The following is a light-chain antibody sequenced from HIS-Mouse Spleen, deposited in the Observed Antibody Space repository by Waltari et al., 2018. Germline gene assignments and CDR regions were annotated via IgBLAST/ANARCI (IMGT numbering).Light chain of an antibody. CDR1: NIGSKS. CDR3: QVWDSSSEPWV. CDR2: DDS. V-gene: IGLV3-21*03. J-gene: IGLJ3*02. Sequence: SYVLTQPPSVSVAPGKTARITCGGNNIGSKSVQWYQQKPGQAPVLVVYDDSDRPSGIPERFSGSNSGNTATLTISRVEAGDEADYYCQVWDSSSEPWVFGGGTKLTVL.